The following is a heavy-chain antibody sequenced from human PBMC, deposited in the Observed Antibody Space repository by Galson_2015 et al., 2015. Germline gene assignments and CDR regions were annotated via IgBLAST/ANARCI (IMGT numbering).Heavy chain of an antibody. CDR3: AREGGKYYFDSRGWFDP. D-gene: IGHD3-9*01. V-gene: IGHV3-33*01. CDR1: GFMFNTYN. Sequence: SLRLSCAASGFMFNTYNMHWVRQAPGKGLQWVAGIWYDATNEYYLDSVKGRFTISRDNSKKTLHLHMNNLRAEDTAVYYCAREGGKYYFDSRGWFDPWGQGTLVTVSS. J-gene: IGHJ5*02. CDR2: IWYDATNE.